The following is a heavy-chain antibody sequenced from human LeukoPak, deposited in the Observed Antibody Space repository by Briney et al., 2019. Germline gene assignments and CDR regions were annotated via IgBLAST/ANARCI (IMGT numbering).Heavy chain of an antibody. Sequence: SETLSLTCTVSGVSISIYYWGWIRQPPGKGLEWIGSTYFSGNAYYDPSLKSRVTISVDTSKNQFSLKLSSVTAADTAVYYCATLTGSDFDYWGQGTLVTVSS. V-gene: IGHV4-39*01. J-gene: IGHJ4*02. D-gene: IGHD1-26*01. CDR2: TYFSGNA. CDR1: GVSISIYY. CDR3: ATLTGSDFDY.